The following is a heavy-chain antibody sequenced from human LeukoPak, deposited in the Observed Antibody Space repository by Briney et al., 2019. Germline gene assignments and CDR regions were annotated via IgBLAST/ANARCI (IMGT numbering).Heavy chain of an antibody. V-gene: IGHV1-2*02. J-gene: IGHJ4*02. Sequence: ASVKVSCKVSGYTFTGYYMHWVRQAPGQGLEWMGWINPNSGGTNYAQKFQGRVTMTRDTSISTAYMELSRLRSDDTAVYYCARDRDYGDYGACVYWGQGTLVTVSS. D-gene: IGHD4-17*01. CDR1: GYTFTGYY. CDR3: ARDRDYGDYGACVY. CDR2: INPNSGGT.